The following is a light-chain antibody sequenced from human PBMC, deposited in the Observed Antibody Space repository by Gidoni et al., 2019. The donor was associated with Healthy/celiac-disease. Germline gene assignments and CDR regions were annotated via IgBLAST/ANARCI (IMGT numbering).Light chain of an antibody. CDR2: AAS. CDR1: QSISSY. Sequence: DIQVTQSPSSLSASVGDRVTITCRASQSISSYVNWYQQKPGKAPKLLIYAASSLPSGVPSRFSGSGSGTDFTLTISSLQPEDFATYYCQQSYSTPRTFGQGTKVEIK. V-gene: IGKV1-39*01. J-gene: IGKJ1*01. CDR3: QQSYSTPRT.